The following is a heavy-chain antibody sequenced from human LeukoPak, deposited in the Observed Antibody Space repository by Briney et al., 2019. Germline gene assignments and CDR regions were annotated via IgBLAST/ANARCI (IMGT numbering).Heavy chain of an antibody. D-gene: IGHD3-10*01. V-gene: IGHV4-39*01. CDR3: VIYKRRSGSYWSRNGNIYYHYYGLDV. CDR1: GGSISTSNHY. CDR2: ICHSGSASYNPSLNCGST. Sequence: SETLSLTCSVSGGSISTSNHYWGWIRQPPGKGLEWLGSICHSGSASYNPSLNCGSTYYNPSLRSPVTISVDTSRNQLSLRLSAVNAADTAVYYCVIYKRRSGSYWSRNGNIYYHYYGLDVYGQGTTVAVSS. J-gene: IGHJ6*02.